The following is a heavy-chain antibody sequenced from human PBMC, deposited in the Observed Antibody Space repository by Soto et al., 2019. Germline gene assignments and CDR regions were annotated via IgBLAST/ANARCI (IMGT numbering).Heavy chain of an antibody. CDR1: GFTFSSYA. CDR3: AKDLLSTFDY. Sequence: GGSLRLSCAASGFTFSSYAMSWVRQAPGKGLEWVSAISGSGGSTYYADSVKGRFTISRDNYKNTLYLQMNSLRAEDTDVYYCAKDLLSTFDYWGQGTLVTVSS. CDR2: ISGSGGST. D-gene: IGHD3-10*01. V-gene: IGHV3-23*01. J-gene: IGHJ4*02.